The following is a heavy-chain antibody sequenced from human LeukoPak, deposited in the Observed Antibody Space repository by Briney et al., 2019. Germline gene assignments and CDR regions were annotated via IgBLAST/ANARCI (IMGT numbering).Heavy chain of an antibody. CDR1: GGSISSYY. CDR3: ARTKPLDPFDF. J-gene: IGHJ3*01. V-gene: IGHV4-59*01. CDR2: IYYSGNT. Sequence: SEALSLTCTVSGGSISSYYWSWIRQPPWKGLEWIGYIYYSGNTYYNPSLKSRVTISVDTSKNQFSLKVNSVTAADTAVYYCARTKPLDPFDFWGQGTLVTVSS.